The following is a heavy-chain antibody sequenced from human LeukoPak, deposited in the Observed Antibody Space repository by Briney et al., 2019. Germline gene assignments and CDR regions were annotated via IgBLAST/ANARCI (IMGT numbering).Heavy chain of an antibody. CDR1: GFTFSSYW. V-gene: IGHV3-7*01. J-gene: IGHJ4*02. Sequence: GGSLRLSCAASGFTFSSYWMSWVRQAPGKGLEWVANIKQDGSEKYYVDSVKGRFTISRDNAKNSLYLQMNSLRAEDTAVYYCARGPGDSSGWYYFDYWGQGTLVTVSS. D-gene: IGHD6-19*01. CDR2: IKQDGSEK. CDR3: ARGPGDSSGWYYFDY.